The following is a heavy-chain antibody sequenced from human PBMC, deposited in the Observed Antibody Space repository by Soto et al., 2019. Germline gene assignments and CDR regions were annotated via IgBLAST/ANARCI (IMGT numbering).Heavy chain of an antibody. D-gene: IGHD3-22*01. Sequence: QVQLQESGPGLVKPSETLSLTCTVSGGSISSYYWSWIRQPPGKGLEWIGYIYYSGSTNYNPSLRSRVTIXXDXSXXQVTLNLSSVTAADTAVYYCARHPYAFDSSGYYDYWGQGTLVTVSS. CDR3: ARHPYAFDSSGYYDY. CDR2: IYYSGST. J-gene: IGHJ4*02. V-gene: IGHV4-59*08. CDR1: GGSISSYY.